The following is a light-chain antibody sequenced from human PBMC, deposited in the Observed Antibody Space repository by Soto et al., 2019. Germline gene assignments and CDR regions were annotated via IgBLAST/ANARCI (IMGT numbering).Light chain of an antibody. CDR3: QQSYYNPT. CDR2: DAS. V-gene: IGKV1-39*01. J-gene: IGKJ1*01. Sequence: DIHMTQSPSSLSASVGDRVTITCRASQSVSNYLHWYQQKPGKAPNLLIYDASSLQSGVPSRFSGSGSGTDFTLTISSLQHEDFATYYCQQSYYNPTFGQGTKVEIK. CDR1: QSVSNY.